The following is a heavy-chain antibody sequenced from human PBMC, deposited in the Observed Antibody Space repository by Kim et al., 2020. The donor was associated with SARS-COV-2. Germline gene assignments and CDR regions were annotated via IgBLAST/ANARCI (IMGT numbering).Heavy chain of an antibody. CDR3: ARDGNGAWGD. CDR1: GFTFSSYS. J-gene: IGHJ4*02. Sequence: GGSLRLSCAASGFTFSSYSMNWVRQAPGKGLEWVSSISSSSSHIYYADSVKGRFTISRDNAKNSLYLQMNSLRAEDTAVYYCARDGNGAWGDWGQGTLVTVSS. V-gene: IGHV3-21*01. D-gene: IGHD7-27*01. CDR2: ISSSSSHI.